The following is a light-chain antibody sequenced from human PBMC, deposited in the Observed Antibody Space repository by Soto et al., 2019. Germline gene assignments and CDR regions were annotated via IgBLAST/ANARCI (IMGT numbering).Light chain of an antibody. Sequence: QSVLTQQPSAAGTPGQRVTISGPGSPSNIGNNYIYWYQQLPGTAPKLLIYRDEQRPSGVPYRFSGAKSGTSAALAISGPRSEDEADYFCSASVAGLGRRVFGGGTTLTV. V-gene: IGLV1-47*01. J-gene: IGLJ3*02. CDR2: RDE. CDR1: PSNIGNNY. CDR3: SASVAGLGRRV.